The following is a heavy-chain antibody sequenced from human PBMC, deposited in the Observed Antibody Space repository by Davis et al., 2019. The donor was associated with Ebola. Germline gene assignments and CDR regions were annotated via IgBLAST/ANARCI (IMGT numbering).Heavy chain of an antibody. CDR2: IKSDGSIT. CDR1: GFTFSDYA. Sequence: GESLKISCAASGFTFSDYAMNWVRQAPGKGLVWVSRIKSDGSITTYADSVKGRFTISRDNAKNTLYLQMNSLRAEDTAVYYCARGVYHMDVWGQGTTVTVSS. CDR3: ARGVYHMDV. V-gene: IGHV3-74*01. J-gene: IGHJ6*02. D-gene: IGHD5/OR15-5a*01.